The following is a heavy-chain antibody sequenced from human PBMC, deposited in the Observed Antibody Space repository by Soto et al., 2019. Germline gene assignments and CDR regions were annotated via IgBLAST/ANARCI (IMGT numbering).Heavy chain of an antibody. CDR2: ISAYNGNT. V-gene: IGHV1-18*01. D-gene: IGHD6-19*01. CDR1: GYTFTSYG. CDR3: AKAPRIAVAALIAY. Sequence: QVQLVQSGAEVKKPGASVKVSCKASGYTFTSYGISWVRQAPGQGLEWMGWISAYNGNTNYAQKLQGRVTMTTDTSTSTAYMELRSLRSYDTAVYYCAKAPRIAVAALIAYWGQGTLVTVSS. J-gene: IGHJ4*02.